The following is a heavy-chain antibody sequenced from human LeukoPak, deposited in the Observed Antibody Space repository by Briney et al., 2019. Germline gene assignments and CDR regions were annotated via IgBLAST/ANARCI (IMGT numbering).Heavy chain of an antibody. V-gene: IGHV3-48*01. Sequence: GGSLRLSCAASGFTFDDYAMHWVRQAPGKGLEWVSYISSSSSTIYYADSVKGRFTISRDNAKNSLYLHMNSLRAEDTAVYYCASLPDYGDYDYYYYYMDVWGKGTTVTVSS. CDR2: ISSSSSTI. J-gene: IGHJ6*03. CDR1: GFTFDDYA. D-gene: IGHD4-17*01. CDR3: ASLPDYGDYDYYYYYMDV.